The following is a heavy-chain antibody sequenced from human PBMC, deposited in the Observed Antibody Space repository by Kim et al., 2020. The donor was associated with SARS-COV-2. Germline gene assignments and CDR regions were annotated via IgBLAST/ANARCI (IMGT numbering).Heavy chain of an antibody. D-gene: IGHD1-26*01. Sequence: PSLKSRVTISVDKSKNQFSLKLSSVTAADTAVYYCARARGSPYYYYGMDVWGQGTTVTVSS. V-gene: IGHV4-4*02. CDR3: ARARGSPYYYYGMDV. J-gene: IGHJ6*02.